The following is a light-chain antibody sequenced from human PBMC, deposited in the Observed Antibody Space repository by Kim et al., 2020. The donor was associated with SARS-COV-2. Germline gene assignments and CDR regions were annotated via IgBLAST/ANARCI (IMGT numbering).Light chain of an antibody. J-gene: IGLJ1*01. Sequence: GKTVTISCTRSSGSIASNYVQWYQQRPGSAPTTVIYEDNQRPSGVPDRFSGSIDSSSNSASLTISGLKTEDEADYYCQSYDSSNKVFGTGTMVTVL. V-gene: IGLV6-57*03. CDR3: QSYDSSNKV. CDR1: SGSIASNY. CDR2: EDN.